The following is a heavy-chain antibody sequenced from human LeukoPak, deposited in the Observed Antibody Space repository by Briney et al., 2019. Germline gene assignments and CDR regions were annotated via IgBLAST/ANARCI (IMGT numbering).Heavy chain of an antibody. CDR3: ARGIVVVVAANDNWFDP. Sequence: ASVKVSCKASGYTFTGYYMHWVRQAPGQGLEWMGWINPNSGGTNYAQKFQGRVTMTRDTSISTAYMELSRLRSDDTAVYCCARGIVVVVAANDNWFDPWGQGTLVTVSS. CDR1: GYTFTGYY. D-gene: IGHD2-15*01. CDR2: INPNSGGT. J-gene: IGHJ5*02. V-gene: IGHV1-2*02.